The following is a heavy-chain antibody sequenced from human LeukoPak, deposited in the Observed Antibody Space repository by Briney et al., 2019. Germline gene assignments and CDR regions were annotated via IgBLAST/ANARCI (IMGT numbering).Heavy chain of an antibody. CDR2: IYYSGST. CDR1: GGSISSYY. J-gene: IGHJ4*02. CDR3: ARYGWGYCSGGSCWGPPTYDY. D-gene: IGHD2-15*01. Sequence: SETLSLTCTVSGGSISSYYWSWIRQPPGKGLEWIGYIYYSGSTNYNPSLKSRVTISVDTSKNQFSLKLSSVTAADTAVYYCARYGWGYCSGGSCWGPPTYDYRGQGTLVTVSS. V-gene: IGHV4-59*01.